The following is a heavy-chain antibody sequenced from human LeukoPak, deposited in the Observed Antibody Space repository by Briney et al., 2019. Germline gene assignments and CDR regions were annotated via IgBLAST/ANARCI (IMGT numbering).Heavy chain of an antibody. CDR3: ARACGGDCYLSDY. CDR2: ISGSGGST. CDR1: GFTFSSYA. J-gene: IGHJ4*02. V-gene: IGHV3-23*01. D-gene: IGHD2-21*02. Sequence: GGSLRLSCAASGFTFSSYAMSWVRQAPGKGLEWVSAISGSGGSTYYADSVKGRFTISRDNSKNTLYLQMNSLRAEDTAVYYCARACGGDCYLSDYWGQGTLVTVSS.